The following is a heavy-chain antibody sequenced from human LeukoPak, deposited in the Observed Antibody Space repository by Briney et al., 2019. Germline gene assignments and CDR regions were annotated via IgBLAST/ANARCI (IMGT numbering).Heavy chain of an antibody. Sequence: ASVKVSCKASGYTLSGYYMHWVRQAPGQGLEWMGWINPNSGGTSYAQKFQGRVTMTRDTSISTAYMELSRLRSDDTAVYYCARTSTSYSSGWYNYWGQGTLVTVSS. CDR2: INPNSGGT. CDR3: ARTSTSYSSGWYNY. CDR1: GYTLSGYY. D-gene: IGHD6-19*01. V-gene: IGHV1-2*02. J-gene: IGHJ4*02.